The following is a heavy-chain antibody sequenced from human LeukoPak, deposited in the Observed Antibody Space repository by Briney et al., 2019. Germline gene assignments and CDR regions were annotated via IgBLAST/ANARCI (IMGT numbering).Heavy chain of an antibody. V-gene: IGHV3-23*01. CDR3: AKPRGDYGLYYFDY. CDR1: GFTFSSYA. J-gene: IGHJ4*02. D-gene: IGHD4-17*01. CDR2: ISGSGGST. Sequence: GGSLRLSCAASGFTFSSYAMSWVRQAPGKGLEWVSAISGSGGSTYYADSVKGRFTISRDNSKNTLYLQMNSLRAEDTAVYHCAKPRGDYGLYYFDYWGQGTLVTVSS.